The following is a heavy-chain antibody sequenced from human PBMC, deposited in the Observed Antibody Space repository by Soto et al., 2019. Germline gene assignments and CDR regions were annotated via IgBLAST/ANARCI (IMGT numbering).Heavy chain of an antibody. CDR1: GYIFTGYH. D-gene: IGHD3-9*01. CDR3: ARDARGTRGFDEMDI. Sequence: ASVKVCCKASGYIFTGYHIHWVRQAPGRGLEWMGWINPNSGDTEYAQNFQGRVTMTRDTSFNLVYMEMSGLMSDDTAVYYCARDARGTRGFDEMDIWGPGTRVTVYS. CDR2: INPNSGDT. J-gene: IGHJ6*02. V-gene: IGHV1-2*02.